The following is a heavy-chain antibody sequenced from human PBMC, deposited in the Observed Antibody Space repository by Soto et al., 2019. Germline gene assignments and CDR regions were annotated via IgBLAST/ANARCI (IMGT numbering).Heavy chain of an antibody. J-gene: IGHJ6*02. D-gene: IGHD4-4*01. CDR1: GGSFSGYY. CDR3: ARGYGNNYYYYVMDV. Sequence: SETLSLTCAVYGGSFSGYYWSWIRQPPGKGLEWIGEINHSGSTNYNPSLKSRVTISVDTSKNQFSLKLSSVTAADTAVYYCARGYGNNYYYYVMDVWGQGTTVTVSS. V-gene: IGHV4-34*01. CDR2: INHSGST.